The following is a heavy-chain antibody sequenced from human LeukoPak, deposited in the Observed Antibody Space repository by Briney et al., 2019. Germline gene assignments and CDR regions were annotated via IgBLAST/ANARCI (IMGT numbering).Heavy chain of an antibody. Sequence: GASLRLSCAASGFTISSYWMSWVRQAPGKGLEWVANIKQDGSEKYYVDSMKGRFTISRDNAKNSLYLQMNSLRAEDTAVYYCARVCSGGSCYPLGDAFDIWGQGTMVTVSS. CDR3: ARVCSGGSCYPLGDAFDI. J-gene: IGHJ3*02. V-gene: IGHV3-7*01. CDR1: GFTISSYW. CDR2: IKQDGSEK. D-gene: IGHD2-15*01.